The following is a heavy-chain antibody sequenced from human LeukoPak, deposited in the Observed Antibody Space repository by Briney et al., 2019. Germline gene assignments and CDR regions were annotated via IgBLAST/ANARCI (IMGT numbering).Heavy chain of an antibody. V-gene: IGHV4-39*01. Sequence: SETLSLTCTVSGGSIITSTYYWGWIRQPPGKGLEWIGSIFYSGSTYYNPSLKSRVTISVDKSKNQVSLKLSSVTAADTAVFYCARQSYDLWSGYYPGLFDYWGQGILDTVSS. D-gene: IGHD3-3*01. CDR3: ARQSYDLWSGYYPGLFDY. J-gene: IGHJ4*02. CDR1: GGSIITSTYY. CDR2: IFYSGST.